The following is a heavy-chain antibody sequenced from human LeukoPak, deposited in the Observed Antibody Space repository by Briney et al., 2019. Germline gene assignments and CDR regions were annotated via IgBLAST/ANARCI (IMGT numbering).Heavy chain of an antibody. CDR1: GGSFSRYY. Sequence: SETLSLTCTVSGGSFSRYYWSWIRKPPGKGLEWIGNIHYSGSTNYNPSLKSRVTISIDTSKNQFSLRLSSVTAVDTAVYYCARVSGATITTYYGMDVWGQGTTVTV. V-gene: IGHV4-59*01. D-gene: IGHD5-12*01. J-gene: IGHJ6*02. CDR2: IHYSGST. CDR3: ARVSGATITTYYGMDV.